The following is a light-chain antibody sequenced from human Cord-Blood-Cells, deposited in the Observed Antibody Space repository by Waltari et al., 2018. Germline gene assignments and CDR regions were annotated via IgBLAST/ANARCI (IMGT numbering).Light chain of an antibody. V-gene: IGLV2-14*01. Sequence: QSALTQPASVSGSPGQSITISCTGTSSDVGGYNYVPWYQQHPGKAPKLMIYDVSKPPSGVSNRFSGSKSGNTASLTISGLQAEDEADYYCSSYTSSSTYVFGTGTKVTVL. CDR3: SSYTSSSTYV. CDR1: SSDVGGYNY. J-gene: IGLJ1*01. CDR2: DVS.